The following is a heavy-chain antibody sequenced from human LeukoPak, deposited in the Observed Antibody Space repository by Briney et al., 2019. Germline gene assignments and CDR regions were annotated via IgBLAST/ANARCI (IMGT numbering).Heavy chain of an antibody. J-gene: IGHJ4*02. CDR2: ISASGSNI. V-gene: IGHV3-48*01. Sequence: EGSLRLSRAVSGFSFSSFRMSSVRQAPGKGLEWVSYISASGSNIYYLDAVKGRYTVSRDNAMNSLFLQMDRPRAEDTAIYYCVRVTAIYFDFWGQGTPVTVSS. D-gene: IGHD5-18*01. CDR3: VRVTAIYFDF. CDR1: GFSFSSFR.